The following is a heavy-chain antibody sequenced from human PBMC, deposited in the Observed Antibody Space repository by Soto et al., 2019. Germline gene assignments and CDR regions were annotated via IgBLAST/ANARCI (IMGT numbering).Heavy chain of an antibody. CDR3: VKDSGYYYGSGSFVYGMDV. J-gene: IGHJ6*02. CDR2: ISSSGDNT. D-gene: IGHD3-10*01. V-gene: IGHV3-64D*06. Sequence: PGGSLRLSCSASEFTFGSYAMHWVRQAPGKGLEYVSAISSSGDNTYYADSVKGRFYIFRDNSKNAVYLQMSGLRPEDTAVYYCVKDSGYYYGSGSFVYGMDVWGQGTTVTVSS. CDR1: EFTFGSYA.